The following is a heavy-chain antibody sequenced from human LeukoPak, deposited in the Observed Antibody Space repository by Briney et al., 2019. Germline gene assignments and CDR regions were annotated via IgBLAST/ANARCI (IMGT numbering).Heavy chain of an antibody. V-gene: IGHV3-53*01. Sequence: GGSLRLSCAASGFTVSSNYISWVRQAPGKGLEWVSVIFSDGSSYYTDSAKGRFSISIDISKNTLYLQMNSLRAEDTAMYYCARKTPSGGWNFDYWGQGTLVTVSS. J-gene: IGHJ4*02. D-gene: IGHD6-19*01. CDR1: GFTVSSNY. CDR3: ARKTPSGGWNFDY. CDR2: IFSDGSS.